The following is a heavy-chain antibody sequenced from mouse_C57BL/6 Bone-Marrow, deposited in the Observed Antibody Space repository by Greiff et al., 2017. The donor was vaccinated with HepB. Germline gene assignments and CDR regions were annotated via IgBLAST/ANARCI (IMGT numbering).Heavy chain of an antibody. Sequence: EVQLQQSGPELLKPGASVKISCKASGYTFTDYYMNWVKQSHGKSLEWIGDINPNNGGTSYNQKFKGKATLTVDKSSSTAYMELRSLTSEDSAVYYCAREKIYGYDGDYYAMDYWGQGTSVTVSS. V-gene: IGHV1-26*01. CDR1: GYTFTDYY. J-gene: IGHJ4*01. D-gene: IGHD2-2*01. CDR3: AREKIYGYDGDYYAMDY. CDR2: INPNNGGT.